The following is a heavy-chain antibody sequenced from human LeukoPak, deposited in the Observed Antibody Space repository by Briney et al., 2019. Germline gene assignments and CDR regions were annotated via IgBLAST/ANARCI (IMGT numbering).Heavy chain of an antibody. CDR3: ARGPGYYKPIDY. D-gene: IGHD3-9*01. J-gene: IGHJ4*02. CDR2: INPNSGGT. V-gene: IGHV1-2*02. CDR1: GGTFSSYA. Sequence: ASVKVSCKASGGTFSSYAISWVRQAPGQGLEWMGWINPNSGGTNYAQKFQGRVTMTRDTSISTAYMELSRLRSDDTAVYYCARGPGYYKPIDYWGQGTLVTVSS.